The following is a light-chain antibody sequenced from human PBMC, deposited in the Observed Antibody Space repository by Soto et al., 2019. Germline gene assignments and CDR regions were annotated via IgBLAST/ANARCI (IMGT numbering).Light chain of an antibody. CDR3: MQALHART. V-gene: IGKV2-28*01. CDR2: LGS. CDR1: QSLLHPNGNTY. J-gene: IGKJ1*01. Sequence: VVTQSPLSLPVTPGEPASISCKSSQSLLHPNGNTYLDWYLQKPGQSPQLLIYLGSNRASGVPDRFSGSGSGTAFTLNVSRVEAEDVGVYYCMQALHARTFGQGTKVEIK.